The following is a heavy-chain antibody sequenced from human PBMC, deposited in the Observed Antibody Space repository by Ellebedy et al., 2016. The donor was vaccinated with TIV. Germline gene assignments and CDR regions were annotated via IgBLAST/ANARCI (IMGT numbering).Heavy chain of an antibody. Sequence: SVKVSXXASGGTFSSYAISWVRQAPGQGLEWMGVIIPIFGTANYAQKFQGRVTITADKSTSTAYMELSSLRSEDTALYYCAKETGPWGVGGGMDVWGQGTTVTVSS. CDR1: GGTFSSYA. CDR2: IIPIFGTA. J-gene: IGHJ6*02. CDR3: AKETGPWGVGGGMDV. D-gene: IGHD3-16*01. V-gene: IGHV1-69*06.